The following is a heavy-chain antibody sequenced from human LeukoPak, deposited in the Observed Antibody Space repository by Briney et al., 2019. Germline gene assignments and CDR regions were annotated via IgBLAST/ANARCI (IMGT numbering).Heavy chain of an antibody. CDR3: AKDLDYGGYSGPFDY. D-gene: IGHD4-23*01. CDR1: GFTFDDHG. V-gene: IGHV3-20*04. CDR2: INWNGGDT. J-gene: IGHJ4*02. Sequence: GGSLRLSCAASGFTFDDHGMSWVRQAPGKGLEWVSSINWNGGDTHYTDSVKGRFTISRDNAKNSLYLQMNSLRVEDTALYYCAKDLDYGGYSGPFDYWGQGTLVTVSS.